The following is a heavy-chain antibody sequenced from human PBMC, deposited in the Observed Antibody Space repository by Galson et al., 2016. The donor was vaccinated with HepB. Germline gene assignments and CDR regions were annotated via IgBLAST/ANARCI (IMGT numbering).Heavy chain of an antibody. CDR1: GFTFSTYA. Sequence: SLRLSCAASGFTFSTYAMSWVRQAPGKGLEWVSGISDSAGGTYFADSVKGRFTISRDNSKNTLYLQMNSLRVEDTAVYYCAKEGRDILTGYYNGDAFDIWGQGTMVTVPS. CDR3: AKEGRDILTGYYNGDAFDI. CDR2: ISDSAGGT. D-gene: IGHD3-9*01. V-gene: IGHV3-23*01. J-gene: IGHJ3*02.